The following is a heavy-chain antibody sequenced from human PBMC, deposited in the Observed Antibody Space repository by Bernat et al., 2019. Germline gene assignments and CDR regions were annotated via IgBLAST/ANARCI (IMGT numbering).Heavy chain of an antibody. CDR2: IRSRGNSYAT. V-gene: IGHV3-73*02. CDR1: GFTFSGSA. J-gene: IGHJ4*02. CDR3: TRASYDSGTYYLDY. Sequence: EVQLVESGGALVQPGESLKLSCAASGFTFSGSAMHWVRQASGKGLEWVGRIRSRGNSYATAYAPSVKGRFTISRDDSENTAFLQMNSLKIEDTAVYYCTRASYDSGTYYLDYWGQGTLVTVSS. D-gene: IGHD3-10*01.